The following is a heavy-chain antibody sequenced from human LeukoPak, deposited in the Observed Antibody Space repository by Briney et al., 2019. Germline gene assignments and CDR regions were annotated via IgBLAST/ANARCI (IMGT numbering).Heavy chain of an antibody. Sequence: GGSLRLSCAASGFSFSRYGMHWIRQAPGKRLEWVAIISHAGSNEYYAASVKGRFTISRDNSNNTFYLQMNSLRPEDTAVYYCARGGAPAVYFDYWGQGALVIVSS. J-gene: IGHJ4*02. V-gene: IGHV3-30*03. CDR2: ISHAGSNE. D-gene: IGHD1-26*01. CDR3: ARGGAPAVYFDY. CDR1: GFSFSRYG.